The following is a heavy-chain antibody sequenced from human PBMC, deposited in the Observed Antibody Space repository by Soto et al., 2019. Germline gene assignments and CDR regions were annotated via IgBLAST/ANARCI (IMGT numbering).Heavy chain of an antibody. CDR2: ISWNSANT. V-gene: IGHV3-9*01. Sequence: EVQLVESGGGLLQPGRSLRLSCRASGFRFDDYAMHWVRQAPGKTPEWVSGISWNSANTGYADSVKGRFTISRDNAKRSLYLQMNSLRAEDTALYYCVKDLFVVTAMFDYWGQGTLVTVSS. J-gene: IGHJ4*02. CDR3: VKDLFVVTAMFDY. CDR1: GFRFDDYA. D-gene: IGHD2-21*02.